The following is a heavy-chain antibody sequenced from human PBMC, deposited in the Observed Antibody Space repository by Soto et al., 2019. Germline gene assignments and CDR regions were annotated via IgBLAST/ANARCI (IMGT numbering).Heavy chain of an antibody. V-gene: IGHV5-51*01. CDR3: ARRAGGNFYYYYGMDV. Sequence: GESLKISCKGSGYSFTSYWIGWVRQMPGKGLEWMGIIYPGDSDTRYSPSFQGQVTISADKSISTAYLQWSSLKASDTAMYYCARRAGGNFYYYYGMDVWGQGTAVTVS. CDR2: IYPGDSDT. CDR1: GYSFTSYW. D-gene: IGHD2-21*02. J-gene: IGHJ6*02.